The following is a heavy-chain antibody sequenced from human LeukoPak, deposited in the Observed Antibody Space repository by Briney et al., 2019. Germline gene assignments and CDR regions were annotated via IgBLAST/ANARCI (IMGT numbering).Heavy chain of an antibody. CDR3: ANQGYCSGGSCLTYYYYYMDV. D-gene: IGHD2-15*01. Sequence: PGGSLRLSCAASGFTFSSYAMSWVRQAPGKGLEWVAAISGSGGSTYYADSVKGRFTISRDNSKNTLYLQMNSLRDEDTAVYYCANQGYCSGGSCLTYYYYYMDVWGKGTTVTVSS. CDR1: GFTFSSYA. J-gene: IGHJ6*03. V-gene: IGHV3-23*01. CDR2: ISGSGGST.